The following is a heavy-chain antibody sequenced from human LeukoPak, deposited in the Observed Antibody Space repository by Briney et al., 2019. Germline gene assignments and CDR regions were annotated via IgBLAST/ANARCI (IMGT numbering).Heavy chain of an antibody. CDR2: ISGSGGST. D-gene: IGHD3-10*01. CDR3: AKDHLSGVVVRGVDY. J-gene: IGHJ4*02. Sequence: PGGSLRLSCAASGFTFSSYAMSWVRQAPGKGLEWVSAISGSGGSTYYADSVKGRFTISRDNSKNTLYLQMNSLRAEDTAVYYCAKDHLSGVVVRGVDYWGQGTLVTVSS. V-gene: IGHV3-23*01. CDR1: GFTFSSYA.